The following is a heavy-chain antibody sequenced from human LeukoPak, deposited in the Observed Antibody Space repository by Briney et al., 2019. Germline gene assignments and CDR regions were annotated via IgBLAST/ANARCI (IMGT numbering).Heavy chain of an antibody. CDR1: GFTFSTYE. CDR3: ARDRAMVHFDY. D-gene: IGHD5-18*01. Sequence: GGSLRLSCAASGFTFSTYEMNWVRQAPGKGLEWVSYISSSGSTIYYADSVKGRFTISRDNAKNSLYLQMNSLRAEDTAVYYCARDRAMVHFDYWGQGTLVTVSS. V-gene: IGHV3-48*03. J-gene: IGHJ4*02. CDR2: ISSSGSTI.